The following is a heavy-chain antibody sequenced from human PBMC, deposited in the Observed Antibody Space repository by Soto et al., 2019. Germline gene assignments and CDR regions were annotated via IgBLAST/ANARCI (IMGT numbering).Heavy chain of an antibody. CDR2: IWYDGSNK. CDR1: GFTFSSYG. D-gene: IGHD4-17*01. V-gene: IGHV3-33*01. J-gene: IGHJ4*02. Sequence: QVQLVESGGGVVQPGRSLRLSCAASGFTFSSYGMHWVRQAPGKGLEWVAVIWYDGSNKYYADPVKGRFTISRDNSKNTRYLQMNSLRAEDTAVYYCASTVYGDSRGYYFDYWGQGTLVTVSS. CDR3: ASTVYGDSRGYYFDY.